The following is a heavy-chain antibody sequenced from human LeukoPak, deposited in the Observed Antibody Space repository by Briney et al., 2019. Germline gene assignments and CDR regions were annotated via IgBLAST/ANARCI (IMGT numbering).Heavy chain of an antibody. D-gene: IGHD6-6*01. CDR1: GFTFNTYS. CDR2: ISSHSRDI. Sequence: PGGSLRLSCAASGFTFNTYSMNWVRQAPGKGLEWVSSISSHSRDIYYADSVKGRFTISRDNAKNPLHLQMNSLRAEDTAGYYCARDDRDISSFRFDYWGHGILVTVSS. V-gene: IGHV3-21*01. J-gene: IGHJ4*01. CDR3: ARDDRDISSFRFDY.